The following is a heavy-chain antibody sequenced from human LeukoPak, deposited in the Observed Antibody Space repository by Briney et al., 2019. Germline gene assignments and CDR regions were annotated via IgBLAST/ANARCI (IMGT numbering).Heavy chain of an antibody. CDR2: IYGSGST. CDR1: GGYSSSYY. CDR3: ARTSARGAQFDY. Sequence: SETLSITCSDAGGYSSSYYWSWFRQPAGKGLVWFGRIYGSGSTNYNPSLKTRATMSLDTTKTQFPLNLTTVTAADTAVYYCARTSARGAQFDYWGQGTLVTVSS. D-gene: IGHD3-10*01. J-gene: IGHJ4*02. V-gene: IGHV4-4*07.